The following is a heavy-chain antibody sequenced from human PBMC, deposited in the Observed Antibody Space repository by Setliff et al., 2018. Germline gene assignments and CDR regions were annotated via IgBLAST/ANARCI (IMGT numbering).Heavy chain of an antibody. V-gene: IGHV1-18*01. CDR1: AHIFKSYG. CDR2: ISSYNDVT. CDR3: AISTLSICSGGSCPNAFDV. D-gene: IGHD2-15*01. Sequence: ASVKVSCKASAHIFKSYGISWVQQAPGQGLEWVGWISSYNDVTSYAQRFQGRVTLTTDTSTSAAYMELRTLRSDDTAVYYCAISTLSICSGGSCPNAFDVWGQGTMVTVSS. J-gene: IGHJ3*01.